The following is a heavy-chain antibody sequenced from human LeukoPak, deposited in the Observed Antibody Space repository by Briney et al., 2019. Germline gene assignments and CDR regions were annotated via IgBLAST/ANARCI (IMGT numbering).Heavy chain of an antibody. V-gene: IGHV3-48*03. CDR1: GFTFSSYE. D-gene: IGHD6-13*01. J-gene: IGHJ4*02. CDR2: ISTSGSTI. Sequence: GGSLRLSCAASGFTFSSYEMNWVRQAPGKGLDWVSYISTSGSTIYYADSVKGRFTISRDNAKNSLYRQMNSLRAEDTAVYYCATSRGSWPDYFDYWGQGTLVTVSS. CDR3: ATSRGSWPDYFDY.